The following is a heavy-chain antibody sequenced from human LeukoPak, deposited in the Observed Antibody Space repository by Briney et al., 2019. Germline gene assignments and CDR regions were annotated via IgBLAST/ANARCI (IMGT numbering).Heavy chain of an antibody. Sequence: QSGGSLRLSCAASGFTFSSYAMHWVRQAPGKGLEGVAVISYDGSNKYYADSVKGRFTISRDNSKNAPYLQMNRLRAEDTAVYYCARDEGLYSGSYFNYYWGQGTLVTVSS. CDR3: ARDEGLYSGSYFNYY. CDR1: GFTFSSYA. V-gene: IGHV3-30-3*01. CDR2: ISYDGSNK. D-gene: IGHD1-26*01. J-gene: IGHJ4*02.